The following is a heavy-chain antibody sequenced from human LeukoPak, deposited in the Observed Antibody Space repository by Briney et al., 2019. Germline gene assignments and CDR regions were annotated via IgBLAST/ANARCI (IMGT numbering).Heavy chain of an antibody. V-gene: IGHV4-59*01. CDR1: GGSISSYY. CDR3: ARWGSDDAFDI. CDR2: IYYSGST. J-gene: IGHJ3*02. Sequence: PSETLSLTCTVSGGSISSYYWSWIRQPPGKGLEWIGYIYYSGSTNYNPPLKSRVTISVDTSKNQFSLKLSSVTAADTAVYYCARWGSDDAFDIWGQGTMVTVSS. D-gene: IGHD7-27*01.